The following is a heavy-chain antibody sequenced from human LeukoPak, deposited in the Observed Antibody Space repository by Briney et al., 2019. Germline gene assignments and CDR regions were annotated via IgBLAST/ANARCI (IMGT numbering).Heavy chain of an antibody. Sequence: PGGSLRLSCAASGFTFSSYSMNWVRQAPGKGLEWVSYISSSSSTIYYADSVKGRFTISRDNAKNSLYLQMNSLRAEDTAVYYCARDYYDSSGYYQGFDYWGQGTLVTVSS. J-gene: IGHJ4*02. CDR2: ISSSSSTI. CDR3: ARDYYDSSGYYQGFDY. D-gene: IGHD3-22*01. V-gene: IGHV3-48*01. CDR1: GFTFSSYS.